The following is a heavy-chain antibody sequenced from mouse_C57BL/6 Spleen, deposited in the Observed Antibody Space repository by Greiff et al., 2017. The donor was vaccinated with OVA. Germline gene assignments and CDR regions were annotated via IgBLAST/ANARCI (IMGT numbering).Heavy chain of an antibody. CDR3: ARGANWDLDY. CDR2: LYPGDGDT. J-gene: IGHJ2*01. CDR1: GYAFSSSW. V-gene: IGHV1-82*01. Sequence: QVQLQQSGPELVKPGASVKISCKASGYAFSSSWMNWVKQRPGKGLEWIGRLYPGDGDTNYNGKFKGKATLTADKSSSTAYMQLSSRTSEDSAVYFCARGANWDLDYWGQGTTLTVSS. D-gene: IGHD4-1*01.